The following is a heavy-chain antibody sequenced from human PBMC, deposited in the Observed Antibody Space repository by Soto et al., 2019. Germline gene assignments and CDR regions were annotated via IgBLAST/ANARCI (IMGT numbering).Heavy chain of an antibody. V-gene: IGHV4-61*05. CDR3: ATYSGSYHYFDY. D-gene: IGHD1-26*01. CDR1: GDSISCSPYF. CDR2: IYYSGST. J-gene: IGHJ4*02. Sequence: PSETLSLTCTVSGDSISCSPYFWGWIRQPPGKRLEWIGYIYYSGSTSYNPSLKSRVTISVDTSKNQFSLKLSSVTAADTAVYYCATYSGSYHYFDYWGQGILVTV.